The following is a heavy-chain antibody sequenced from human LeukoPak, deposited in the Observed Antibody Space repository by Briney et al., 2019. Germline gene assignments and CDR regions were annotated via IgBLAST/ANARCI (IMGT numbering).Heavy chain of an antibody. CDR2: ISYDGSNK. Sequence: PGGSLRLSCAASGFTFSSYAMHWVRQAPGKGLEWVAVISYDGSNKYYADSVKGRFTISRDNSKNPLYLQMNSLRAEDTAVYYCAKDRSSGWYDYWGQGTLVTVSS. V-gene: IGHV3-30-3*01. CDR1: GFTFSSYA. J-gene: IGHJ4*02. D-gene: IGHD6-19*01. CDR3: AKDRSSGWYDY.